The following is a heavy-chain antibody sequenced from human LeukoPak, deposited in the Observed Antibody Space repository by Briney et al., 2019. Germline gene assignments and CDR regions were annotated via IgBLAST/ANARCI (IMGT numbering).Heavy chain of an antibody. Sequence: SETLSLICTVSGGSISSSSYYWGWIRQPQGKGLEWIGEIYYSGRTYQNPSLRSRVSMSVDTSKNPFSLELHSVTATDTAVYYCARRRYYDSTGYFDWGRGSLVTVPS. CDR2: IYYSGRT. V-gene: IGHV4-39*01. J-gene: IGHJ1*01. CDR3: ARRRYYDSTGYFD. CDR1: GGSISSSSYY. D-gene: IGHD3-22*01.